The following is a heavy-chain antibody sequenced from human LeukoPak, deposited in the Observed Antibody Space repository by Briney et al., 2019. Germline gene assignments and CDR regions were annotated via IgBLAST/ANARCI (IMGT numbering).Heavy chain of an antibody. CDR1: GFTFSSYE. Sequence: PGGSLRLSCAASGFTFSSYEMNWVRQAPGKGLEWVSYISSSGSTIYYADSVKGRFTISRDNAKNSLYLQMNSLRAEDTAVYYCARVSSVAVAGPPSYYYYYMDVWGKGTTVTVSS. J-gene: IGHJ6*03. V-gene: IGHV3-48*03. D-gene: IGHD6-19*01. CDR2: ISSSGSTI. CDR3: ARVSSVAVAGPPSYYYYYMDV.